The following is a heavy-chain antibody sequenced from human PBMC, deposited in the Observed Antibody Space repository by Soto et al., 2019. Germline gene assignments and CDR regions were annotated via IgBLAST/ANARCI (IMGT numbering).Heavy chain of an antibody. CDR3: AKAPRGATIPYYFDY. CDR1: GFTFSDHD. V-gene: IGHV3-23*01. CDR2: ISNSGIST. J-gene: IGHJ4*02. D-gene: IGHD5-12*01. Sequence: EVQLLESGGGLVQPGGSLRLSCAASGFTFSDHDISWVRQAPGKGMEGVAGISNSGISTYYADSVQGRFTISRSKSKKTVSLQMNSLRAEDTAVSYCAKAPRGATIPYYFDYWGQGTIVTVSS.